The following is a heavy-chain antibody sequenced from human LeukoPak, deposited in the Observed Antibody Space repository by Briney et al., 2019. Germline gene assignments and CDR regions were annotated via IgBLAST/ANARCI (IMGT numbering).Heavy chain of an antibody. CDR3: ARKRWERQLVPVAYWYFDL. CDR1: GFSFAKYD. CDR2: INHSGST. V-gene: IGHV4-34*08. Sequence: PGGSLRLSCAASGFSFAKYDMNWIRQPPGKGLEWIGEINHSGSTNYNPSLKSRVTISVDTSKNQFSLKLSSVTAADTAVYYCARKRWERQLVPVAYWYFDLWGRGTLVTVSS. J-gene: IGHJ2*01. D-gene: IGHD6-13*01.